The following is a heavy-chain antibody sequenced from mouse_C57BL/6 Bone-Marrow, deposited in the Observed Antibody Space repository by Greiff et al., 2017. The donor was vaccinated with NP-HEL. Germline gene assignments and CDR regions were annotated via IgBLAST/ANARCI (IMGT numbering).Heavy chain of an antibody. Sequence: EVQLQQSGPVLVKPGPSVKISCKASGFTFTDYYMHWVKQSHGKSLEWIGLVYPYNGGTSYNQKFKGKATLTVDTSSITDYRERNSLTSEDSAVYYCALLLRFSYYAMDYWGQGTSVTVSS. CDR1: GFTFTDYY. CDR3: ALLLRFSYYAMDY. D-gene: IGHD1-1*01. J-gene: IGHJ4*01. CDR2: VYPYNGGT. V-gene: IGHV1-36*01.